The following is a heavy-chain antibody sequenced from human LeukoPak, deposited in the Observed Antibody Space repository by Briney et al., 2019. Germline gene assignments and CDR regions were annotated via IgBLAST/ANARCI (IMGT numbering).Heavy chain of an antibody. J-gene: IGHJ4*02. D-gene: IGHD2-2*01. V-gene: IGHV3-74*01. CDR1: GFTFSSYW. Sequence: GGSLRLYCAASGFTFSSYWMHWFRQAPGKGLVWVSRINSDGSSTSYADSVKGRFTISRDNAKNTLYLQMNSLRAEDTAVYYCAKGRKIVVVPAAHDYWGQGTLVTVSS. CDR2: INSDGSST. CDR3: AKGRKIVVVPAAHDY.